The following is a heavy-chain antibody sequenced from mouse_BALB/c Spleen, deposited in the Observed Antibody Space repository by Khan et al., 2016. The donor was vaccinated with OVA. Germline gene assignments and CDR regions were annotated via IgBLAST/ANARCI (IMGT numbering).Heavy chain of an antibody. J-gene: IGHJ3*01. V-gene: IGHV1-53*01. Sequence: QIQLVQSGNELVKPGASVRLSCKASGYTFTSYQMYWVKQRPGQGLEWIGEITPSNGGTNFNEKFKSKATLTVDESSSTAFMQLSSLTSEDSAVYYCIRGCDGGFAYWGQGTLVTVSA. CDR1: GYTFTSYQ. CDR3: IRGCDGGFAY. CDR2: ITPSNGGT.